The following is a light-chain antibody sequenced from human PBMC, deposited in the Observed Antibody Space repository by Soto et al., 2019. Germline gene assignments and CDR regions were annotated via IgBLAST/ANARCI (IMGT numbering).Light chain of an antibody. CDR3: QQYNNWPLT. J-gene: IGKJ3*01. V-gene: IGKV3-15*01. CDR2: GAS. Sequence: FVMTKSPATLSVSPAEKATPPCRASQSVSSNLAWYQQKPGQAPRLLIYGASTRATGIPARFSGSGSGTEFTLTISSLQSEDFAVYYCQQYNNWPLTFAHGTNLDIK. CDR1: QSVSSN.